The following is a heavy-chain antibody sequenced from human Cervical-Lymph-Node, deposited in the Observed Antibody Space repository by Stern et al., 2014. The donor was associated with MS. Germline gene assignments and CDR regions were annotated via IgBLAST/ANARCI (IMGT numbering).Heavy chain of an antibody. CDR3: ARGYHSFDV. D-gene: IGHD1-26*01. V-gene: IGHV3-72*01. CDR1: GFTSSDNY. J-gene: IGHJ6*02. CDR2: TRTKANGYTT. Sequence: MQLVQSGGGLVQPGGSLRLSCAASGFTSSDNYMDWVLQAPGQGLACFGRTRTKANGYTTVYAASVAGRFAISRDDSENSVYLQMNSLKIEDTAVYYCARGYHSFDVWGQGTTVTVSS.